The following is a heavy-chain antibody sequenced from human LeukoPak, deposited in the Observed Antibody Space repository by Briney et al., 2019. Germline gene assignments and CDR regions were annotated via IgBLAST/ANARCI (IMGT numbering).Heavy chain of an antibody. V-gene: IGHV1-2*02. CDR3: ARAATTVTTSDVAY. CDR2: INPTGGT. J-gene: IGHJ4*02. CDR1: GYIFTGYY. Sequence: ASVEVSCKASGYIFTGYYMHWVRQAPGQGLEWMGWINPTGGTIYAQKFQGRVTMTRDTSISTICMELSRLRSDDTAVYYCARAATTVTTSDVAYWGQGTLVTVSS. D-gene: IGHD4-17*01.